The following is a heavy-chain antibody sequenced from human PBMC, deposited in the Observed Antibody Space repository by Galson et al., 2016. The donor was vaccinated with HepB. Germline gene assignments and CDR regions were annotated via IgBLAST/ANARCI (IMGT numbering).Heavy chain of an antibody. D-gene: IGHD6-13*01. CDR3: ARQGSSSPFDV. V-gene: IGHV4-39*01. CDR1: RASISSNVYY. Sequence: SETLSLTCSPSRASISSNVYYWAWIRQPAGKGLEWIGSVYYSGDSYYNPSLKPRVTISVDTSRDQFSLRLTSVTAADTAVYYCARQGSSSPFDVWGLGTLVTVSS. CDR2: VYYSGDS. J-gene: IGHJ5*02.